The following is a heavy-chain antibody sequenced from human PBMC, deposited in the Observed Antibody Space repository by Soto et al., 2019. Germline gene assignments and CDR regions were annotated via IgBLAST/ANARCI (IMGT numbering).Heavy chain of an antibody. CDR1: GFSLSTNGVG. CDR3: XXXXXXXXXXXXXXXX. CDR2: IYWDDDK. V-gene: IGHV2-5*02. J-gene: IGHJ4*02. Sequence: QITLKESGPTLVKPTQTLTLTCTFSGFSLSTNGVGVGWIRQPPGKALEWLALIYWDDDKRYSPSLKSRLTITRDTSKNQVXLTMXXMXXXXXXXXXCXXXXXXXXXXXXXXXXWGQGTLVTVSS.